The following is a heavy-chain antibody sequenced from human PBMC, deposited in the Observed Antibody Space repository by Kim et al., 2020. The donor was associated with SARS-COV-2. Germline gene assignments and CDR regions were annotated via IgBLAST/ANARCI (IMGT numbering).Heavy chain of an antibody. Sequence: SGPTLVNPTQTLTLTCTFSGISLNTIGVSVGWIRQPPGRALEWLALIYWDGDNRYTPSLKNRLTVSQDTSKNQVVLTMTNMDPVDTGTYYCVHRREDPRSAYYYSDKWGQGTQVTVSS. CDR3: VHRREDPRSAYYYSDK. CDR2: IYWDGDN. D-gene: IGHD3-10*01. CDR1: GISLNTIGVS. V-gene: IGHV2-5*02. J-gene: IGHJ4*02.